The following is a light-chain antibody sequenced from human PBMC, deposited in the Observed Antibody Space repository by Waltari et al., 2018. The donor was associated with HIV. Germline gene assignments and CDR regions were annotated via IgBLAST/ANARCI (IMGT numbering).Light chain of an antibody. CDR2: GST. Sequence: QSMLTQPPSVSGAPGQRVTISCSGSSSNIGARYDVHWYQHIPGTAPKLLIYGSTNRPSGVPDRFSASTAGTSASLAITGLQAEDEADYYCQSFDSVVTSSVFGGGTKLTVL. CDR1: SSNIGARYD. J-gene: IGLJ2*01. V-gene: IGLV1-40*01. CDR3: QSFDSVVTSSV.